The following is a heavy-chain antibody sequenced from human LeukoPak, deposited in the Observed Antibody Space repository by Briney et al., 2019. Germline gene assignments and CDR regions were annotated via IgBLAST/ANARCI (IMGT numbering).Heavy chain of an antibody. CDR1: GFTFSSYS. CDR2: ISSSGSTI. V-gene: IGHV3-48*04. J-gene: IGHJ4*02. D-gene: IGHD3-22*01. CDR3: ARDNYDSSGYYFD. Sequence: PGGSLRLSCAASGFTFSSYSMNWVRQAPGNGLEWVSYISSSGSTIYYADSVKGRFTISRDNAKNSLYLQMNSLRAEDTAVYYCARDNYDSSGYYFDWGQGTLVTVSS.